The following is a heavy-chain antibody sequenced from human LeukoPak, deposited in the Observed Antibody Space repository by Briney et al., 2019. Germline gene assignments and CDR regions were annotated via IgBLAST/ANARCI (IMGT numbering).Heavy chain of an antibody. CDR1: GGSISGYY. CDR3: AREPCSGGSCYWFDY. Sequence: SETLSLTCTVSGGSISGYYWSWIRQPPGKGLEWIGYIYHSGITNYNPPLKSRVTISVDTSKNHFSLKLSSVTAADTAVYYCAREPCSGGSCYWFDYWGQGTLVTVSS. J-gene: IGHJ4*02. CDR2: IYHSGIT. V-gene: IGHV4-59*01. D-gene: IGHD2-15*01.